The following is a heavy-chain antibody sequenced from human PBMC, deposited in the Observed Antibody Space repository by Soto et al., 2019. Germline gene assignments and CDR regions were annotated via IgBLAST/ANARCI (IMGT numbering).Heavy chain of an antibody. V-gene: IGHV1-3*01. CDR1: GYTFTSYA. J-gene: IGHJ3*02. D-gene: IGHD2-2*01. Sequence: ASVKVSCKASGYTFTSYATHWVRQAPGQRLEWMGWINAGNGNTKYSQRFQGRVTITRDTSASTAYMELRSLRFEDTAVYFCATAIADDAFDIWGRGTMVTVSS. CDR2: INAGNGNT. CDR3: ATAIADDAFDI.